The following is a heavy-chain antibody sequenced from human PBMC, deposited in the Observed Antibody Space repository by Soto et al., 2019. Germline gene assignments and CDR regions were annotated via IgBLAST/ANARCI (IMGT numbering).Heavy chain of an antibody. Sequence: PGGSLRLSCAASGFTFSSYAMSWVRQAPGKGPEWVSAISGSGGSTYYADSVKGRFTISRDNSKNTLYLQMNSLRAEDTAVYYCAKAGGSGYDLGYYFDYWGQGTLVTVSS. CDR3: AKAGGSGYDLGYYFDY. CDR2: ISGSGGST. D-gene: IGHD5-12*01. V-gene: IGHV3-23*01. CDR1: GFTFSSYA. J-gene: IGHJ4*02.